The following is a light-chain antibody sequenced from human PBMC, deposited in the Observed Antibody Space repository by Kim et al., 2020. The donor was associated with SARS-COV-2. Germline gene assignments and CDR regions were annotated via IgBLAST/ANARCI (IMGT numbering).Light chain of an antibody. Sequence: AIRMTQSPSSLSASTGDRVTITCRASQGISSYLAWYQQRPGKAPNLLIYAASTLQSGVPSRFSGSGSGTDFTLTISCLQSEDFATYYCQQYYSYPSTFGQGTKLEI. CDR2: AAS. CDR3: QQYYSYPST. J-gene: IGKJ2*01. CDR1: QGISSY. V-gene: IGKV1-8*01.